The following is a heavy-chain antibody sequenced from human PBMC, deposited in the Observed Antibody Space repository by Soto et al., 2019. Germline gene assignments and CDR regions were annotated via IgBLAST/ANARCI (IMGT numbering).Heavy chain of an antibody. CDR1: GFIFDDYA. J-gene: IGHJ4*02. D-gene: IGHD3-3*01. Sequence: GGSLSLACLASGFIFDDYAIHWVRQVAGKGLEWVSGIDWNRATVGYADSVKGRFTLSRDNARNSVVLQMNSLRPEDTAVHYCVKDVGSRHYDFTNFDSWGQGTLVTVSS. CDR2: IDWNRATV. CDR3: VKDVGSRHYDFTNFDS. V-gene: IGHV3-9*01.